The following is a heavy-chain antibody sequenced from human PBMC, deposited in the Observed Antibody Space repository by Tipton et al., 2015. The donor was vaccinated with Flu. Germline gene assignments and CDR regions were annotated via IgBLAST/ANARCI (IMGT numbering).Heavy chain of an antibody. CDR1: GASISSESYY. J-gene: IGHJ3*02. V-gene: IGHV4-39*07. Sequence: LRLSCTVSGASISSESYYWGWIRQPPGKGLEWIGNIYHSGSTNYNPSLKGRVTISLDKSKNQFSLNLSSVTAADTAVYYCARVGAVTMVRGLAFDAFDIGGLGTMVAVSS. CDR2: IYHSGST. D-gene: IGHD3-10*01. CDR3: ARVGAVTMVRGLAFDAFDI.